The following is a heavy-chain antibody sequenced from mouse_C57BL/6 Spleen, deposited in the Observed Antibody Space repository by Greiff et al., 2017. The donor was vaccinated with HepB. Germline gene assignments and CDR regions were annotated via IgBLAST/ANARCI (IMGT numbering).Heavy chain of an antibody. J-gene: IGHJ3*01. D-gene: IGHD4-1*01. CDR2: IWRGGST. V-gene: IGHV2-5*01. CDR3: AIPLGRGEPWFAY. Sequence: VKLVESGPGLVQPSQSLSITCTVSGFSLTSYGVHWVRQSPGKGLEWLGVIWRGGSTDYNAAFMSRLSITKDNSKSQVFFKMNSLQADDTAIYYCAIPLGRGEPWFAYWGQGTLVTVSA. CDR1: GFSLTSYG.